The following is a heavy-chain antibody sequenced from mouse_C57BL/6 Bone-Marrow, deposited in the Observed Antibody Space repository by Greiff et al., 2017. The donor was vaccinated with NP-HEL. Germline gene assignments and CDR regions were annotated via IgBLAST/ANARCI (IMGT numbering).Heavy chain of an antibody. D-gene: IGHD2-3*01. Sequence: VQLQQSGPGLVKPSQSLSLTCSVTGYSITSGYYWNWIRQFPGNKLEWMGYISYDGSNNYNPSLKNRISITRDTSKNQFFLKLNSVTTEDTATYYCARGGDGYFLYAMDYWGQGTSVTVSS. CDR3: ARGGDGYFLYAMDY. CDR2: ISYDGSN. J-gene: IGHJ4*01. V-gene: IGHV3-6*01. CDR1: GYSITSGYY.